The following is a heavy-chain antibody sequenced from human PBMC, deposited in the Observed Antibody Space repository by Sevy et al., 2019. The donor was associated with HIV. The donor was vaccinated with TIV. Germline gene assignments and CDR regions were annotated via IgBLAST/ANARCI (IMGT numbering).Heavy chain of an antibody. Sequence: SETLSLTCAVSGDSIGSGGYYWSWIRQHPGKGLEWIGYIYYTRSTYYNPSLKSRVTISVDTSKNQFSLKLSSVTTADTAVYYCARGRATVTHYYYYGTDVWGQGTTVTVSS. CDR1: GDSIGSGGYY. CDR2: IYYTRST. CDR3: ARGRATVTHYYYYGTDV. J-gene: IGHJ6*02. V-gene: IGHV4-31*11. D-gene: IGHD4-4*01.